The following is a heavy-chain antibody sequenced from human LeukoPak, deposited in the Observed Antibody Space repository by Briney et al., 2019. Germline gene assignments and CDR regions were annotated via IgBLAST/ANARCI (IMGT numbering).Heavy chain of an antibody. D-gene: IGHD2-8*02. V-gene: IGHV4-39*07. CDR3: ARDYTGTFDY. J-gene: IGHJ4*02. CDR2: IYYSGST. CDR1: GGSISSSSYY. Sequence: SETLSLTCTVSGGSISSSSYYWDWIRQPPGKGLEWIGSIYYSGSTYYNPSLKSRVTISVDTSKNQFSLKLTSVTAADTAVYYCARDYTGTFDYWGQGTLVTVSS.